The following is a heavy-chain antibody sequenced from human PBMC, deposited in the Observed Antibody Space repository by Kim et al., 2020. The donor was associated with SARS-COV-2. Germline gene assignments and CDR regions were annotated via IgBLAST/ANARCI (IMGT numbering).Heavy chain of an antibody. V-gene: IGHV4-34*01. CDR2: INHSGST. Sequence: SETLSLTCAVYGGSFSGYYWSWIRQPPGKGLEWIGEINHSGSTNYNPSLKSRVTISVDTSKNQFSLKLSPVTAADTAVYYCARYQAWELTYYFDYWGQGTLVTVSS. J-gene: IGHJ4*02. D-gene: IGHD1-26*01. CDR1: GGSFSGYY. CDR3: ARYQAWELTYYFDY.